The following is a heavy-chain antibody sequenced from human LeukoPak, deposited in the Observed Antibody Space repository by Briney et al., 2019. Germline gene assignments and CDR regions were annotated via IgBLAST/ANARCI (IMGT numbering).Heavy chain of an antibody. V-gene: IGHV3-30*02. CDR2: IQYDGSHK. D-gene: IGHD6-19*01. CDR1: GFAFSGYW. J-gene: IGHJ4*02. CDR3: AKESEYRSGWYFDS. Sequence: GGSLRLSCVASGFAFSGYWMHWVRQAPGKGLEWVAFIQYDGSHKYYADSVKGRFTISRYNSKNTLYLQMNSLRAEDTAVFYCAKESEYRSGWYFDSWGQGTQVTVS.